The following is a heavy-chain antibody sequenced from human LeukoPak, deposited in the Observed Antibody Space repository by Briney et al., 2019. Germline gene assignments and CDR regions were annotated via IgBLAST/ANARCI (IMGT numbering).Heavy chain of an antibody. V-gene: IGHV3-30*04. D-gene: IGHD3-10*01. CDR1: GFPFSSYA. CDR3: AGGGGLLPDY. J-gene: IGHJ4*02. CDR2: ISYDGSNK. Sequence: GGSLRLSCAASGFPFSSYAMHWVRQAPGKGLECVAVISYDGSNKYYADSVKGRFTIPRDNSKNTMYLQMNSMRAEDRAVYYRAGGGGLLPDYWGQGTLVTVSS.